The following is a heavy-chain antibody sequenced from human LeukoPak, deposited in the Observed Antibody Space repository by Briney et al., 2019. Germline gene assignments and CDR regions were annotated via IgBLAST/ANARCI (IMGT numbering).Heavy chain of an antibody. CDR3: AKADIVVVPAAMGFDY. Sequence: PGGSLRLSCAASGFTFSSYGMHWVRQAPGKGLEWVAFIRYDGSNKYYADSVKGRFTISRDNSKNTLYLQMNSLRAEDTAVYYCAKADIVVVPAAMGFDYWGQGTLVTVSS. CDR2: IRYDGSNK. V-gene: IGHV3-30*02. D-gene: IGHD2-2*01. CDR1: GFTFSSYG. J-gene: IGHJ4*02.